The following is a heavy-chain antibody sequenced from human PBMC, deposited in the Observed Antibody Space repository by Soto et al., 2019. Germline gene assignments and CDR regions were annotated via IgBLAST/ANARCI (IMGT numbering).Heavy chain of an antibody. V-gene: IGHV3-30*02. Sequence: GGSLRLSCAASGFTFSSYGMHWVRQAPGKGLEWVAVIWYDGSNKYYADSVKGRFTISRDNSKNTLYLQMNSLRAEDTALYYCAKALYYGDYSESAFDIWGQGTMVTVSS. CDR3: AKALYYGDYSESAFDI. CDR2: IWYDGSNK. D-gene: IGHD4-17*01. J-gene: IGHJ3*02. CDR1: GFTFSSYG.